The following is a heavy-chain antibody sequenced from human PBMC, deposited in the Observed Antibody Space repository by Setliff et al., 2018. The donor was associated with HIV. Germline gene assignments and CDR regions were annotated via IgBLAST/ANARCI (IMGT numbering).Heavy chain of an antibody. J-gene: IGHJ3*02. CDR3: ATRAYDSRGYLRSRVSGAAFDI. V-gene: IGHV1-24*01. D-gene: IGHD3-22*01. CDR2: FDPEDGET. Sequence: ASVKVSCKISGYTLTELSIHWVRQAPGKGLEWMANFDPEDGETFYAQKFQGRLTMTEDTSTDTAYMELSSRRSEDTAVYYCATRAYDSRGYLRSRVSGAAFDIWGQGTMVTVSS. CDR1: GYTLTELS.